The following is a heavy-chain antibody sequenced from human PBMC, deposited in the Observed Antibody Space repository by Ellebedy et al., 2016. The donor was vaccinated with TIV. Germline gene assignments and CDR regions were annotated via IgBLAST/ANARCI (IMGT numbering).Heavy chain of an antibody. Sequence: PGGSLRLSCAASGFAFDDDWMTWVRQVPGKGLEWVANIQKHGGEKYYVDSVKGRFTISRDDPKKSLYLEMSSLTDDDTAVYYCARGGASSSWFWRNWGQGTRVTVSS. J-gene: IGHJ4*02. D-gene: IGHD6-13*01. CDR1: GFAFDDDW. CDR2: IQKHGGEK. V-gene: IGHV3-7*03. CDR3: ARGGASSSWFWRN.